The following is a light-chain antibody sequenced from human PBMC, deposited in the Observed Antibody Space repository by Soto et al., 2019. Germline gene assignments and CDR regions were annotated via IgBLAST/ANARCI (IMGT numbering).Light chain of an antibody. Sequence: EIVMTQSPATLSVSPGERATLSCRASQSVSSNLAWYQQKPGQAPRLLIYDASTRATGIPARFSGSGSGTEFTPTISSLQSEDFAVYYCQQYNNWPSWTFGQGTKVDIK. J-gene: IGKJ1*01. CDR2: DAS. CDR1: QSVSSN. V-gene: IGKV3-15*01. CDR3: QQYNNWPSWT.